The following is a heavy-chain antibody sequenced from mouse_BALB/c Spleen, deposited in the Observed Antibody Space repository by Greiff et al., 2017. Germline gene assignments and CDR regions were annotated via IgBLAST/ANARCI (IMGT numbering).Heavy chain of an antibody. CDR1: GFNIKDTY. CDR2: IDPANGNT. J-gene: IGHJ2*01. CDR3: ASSTYDYDGDYFDY. V-gene: IGHV14-3*02. D-gene: IGHD2-4*01. Sequence: VQLKQSGAELVKPGASVKLSCTASGFNIKDTYMHWVKQRPEQGLEWIGRIDPANGNTKYDPTFQGKATITADTSSNTAYLQLSSLTSEDTAVYYCASSTYDYDGDYFDYWGQGTTLTVSS.